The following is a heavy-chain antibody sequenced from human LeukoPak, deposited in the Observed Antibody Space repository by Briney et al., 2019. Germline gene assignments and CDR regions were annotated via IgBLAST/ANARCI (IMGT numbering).Heavy chain of an antibody. J-gene: IGHJ3*02. D-gene: IGHD3-22*01. V-gene: IGHV4-59*01. CDR3: ARDKPRLKYYYDSSGYGGATAFDI. CDR1: GGSISSYY. CDR2: IYYSGST. Sequence: SETLSLTCTVSGGSISSYYWSWIRQPPGKGLEWIGYIYYSGSTNYNPSLKSRVTISVDTPKNQFSLKLSSVTAADTAVYYCARDKPRLKYYYDSSGYGGATAFDIWGQGTMVTVSS.